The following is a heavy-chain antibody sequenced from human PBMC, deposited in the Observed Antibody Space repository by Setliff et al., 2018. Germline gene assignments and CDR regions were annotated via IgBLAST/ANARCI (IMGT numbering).Heavy chain of an antibody. D-gene: IGHD3-10*01. CDR2: IFYTVTA. Sequence: TSETMSPTCTVSGDSISSTSYQLGWVRQPPGKVTEWIVSIFYTVTAYYNPSLKSRVTISVDTSKNQFTRQVTSLAATATALYFCARHEFVGGYYGSVTYRHFDYWGQGILVTVSS. J-gene: IGHJ4*02. CDR3: ARHEFVGGYYGSVTYRHFDY. CDR1: GDSISSTSYQ. V-gene: IGHV4-39*01.